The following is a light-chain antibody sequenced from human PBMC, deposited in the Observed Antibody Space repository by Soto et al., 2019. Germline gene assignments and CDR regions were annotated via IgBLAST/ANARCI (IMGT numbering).Light chain of an antibody. CDR2: EVS. CDR3: SSYTSSSTYV. Sequence: QSVLTQPPSVSGSPGQSVTISCTGTSSDVGSYDRVSWYQQPPDTAPKLMIYEVSNRPSGVPDRFSGSKSGNTASLTISGLQAEDEADYYCSSYTSSSTYVFGTGTKLTVL. J-gene: IGLJ1*01. CDR1: SSDVGSYDR. V-gene: IGLV2-18*02.